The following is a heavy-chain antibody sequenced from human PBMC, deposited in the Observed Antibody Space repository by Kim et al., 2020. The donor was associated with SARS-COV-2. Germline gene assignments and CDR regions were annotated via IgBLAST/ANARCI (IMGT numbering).Heavy chain of an antibody. J-gene: IGHJ5*02. D-gene: IGHD6-13*01. V-gene: IGHV3-23*01. CDR3: AKDQAAAGTGPPGNWFDP. Sequence: GGSLRLSCAASGFTFSSYAMSWVRQAPGKGLEWVSAISGSGGSTYYADSVKGRFTISRDNSKNTLYLQMNSLRAEDTAVYYCAKDQAAAGTGPPGNWFDPWGQGTLVTVSS. CDR2: ISGSGGST. CDR1: GFTFSSYA.